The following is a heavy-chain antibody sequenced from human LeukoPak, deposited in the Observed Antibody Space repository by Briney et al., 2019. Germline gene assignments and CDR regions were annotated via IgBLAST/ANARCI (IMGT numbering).Heavy chain of an antibody. CDR3: AGDQHGVSYYYDSSGYRSGFDL. Sequence: SETLSLTCTVSGGSISSYYWSWIRQPPGKGLEWIGYIYYSGSTNYNPSLKSRVTISVDTSKNQFSLKLSSVTAADTAVYYCAGDQHGVSYYYDSSGYRSGFDLWGRGTLVTVSS. D-gene: IGHD3-22*01. CDR1: GGSISSYY. CDR2: IYYSGST. V-gene: IGHV4-59*12. J-gene: IGHJ2*01.